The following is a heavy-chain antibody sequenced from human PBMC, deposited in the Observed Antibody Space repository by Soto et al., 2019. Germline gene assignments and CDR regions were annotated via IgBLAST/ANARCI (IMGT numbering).Heavy chain of an antibody. CDR1: GGSISGHY. V-gene: IGHV4-59*11. CDR2: IYYSGST. CDR3: TRLTLYAGTPASYFDL. Sequence: QVQLQESGPGLVKPSETLSLTCTVSGGSISGHYWRWIRQPPGKGLEWIGYIYYSGSTSYKSSLKSRVTISVDTSKDLFSLNLSSVTAADTAMYYCTRLTLYAGTPASYFDLWGRGTLVTVSS. J-gene: IGHJ2*01. D-gene: IGHD1-1*01.